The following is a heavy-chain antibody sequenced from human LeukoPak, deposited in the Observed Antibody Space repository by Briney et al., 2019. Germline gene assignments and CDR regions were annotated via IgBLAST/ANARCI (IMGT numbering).Heavy chain of an antibody. V-gene: IGHV4-39*01. J-gene: IGHJ4*02. CDR3: ARRIAAAGYFDY. D-gene: IGHD6-13*01. CDR1: GGSISSSSYY. CDR2: IYYSGST. Sequence: SETLSLTCTVSGGSISSSSYYWAWIRQPPGKGLEWIGSIYYSGSTYYNTSLKSRVTISVDTSKNQFSLNLSSVTAADTAVYYCARRIAAAGYFDYWGQGTLVTVSS.